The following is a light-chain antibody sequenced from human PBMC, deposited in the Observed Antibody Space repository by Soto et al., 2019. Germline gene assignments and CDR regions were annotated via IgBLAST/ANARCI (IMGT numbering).Light chain of an antibody. CDR2: GAS. CDR1: QSVGSN. J-gene: IGKJ5*01. Sequence: EIVMTQSPATLSVSPGERVTLSCRARQSVGSNLAWYQQKPGQAPRLLIYGASTRATGIPARFSGGGSGTDFTLTISRLEPEDFAVYYCQQRSNWPITFGQGTRLEIK. V-gene: IGKV3-15*01. CDR3: QQRSNWPIT.